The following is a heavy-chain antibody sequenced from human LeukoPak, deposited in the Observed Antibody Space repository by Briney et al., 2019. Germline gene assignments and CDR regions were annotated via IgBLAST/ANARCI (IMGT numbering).Heavy chain of an antibody. CDR3: ARGLTAFGELSAPFDY. D-gene: IGHD3-10*01. CDR1: GYTFTSYG. Sequence: ASVKVSCEASGYTFTSYGISWVRQAPGQGLEWMGWISAYNGNTNYAQKLQGRVTMTTDTSTSTAYMELRSLRSDDTAVYYCARGLTAFGELSAPFDYWGQGTLVTVSS. CDR2: ISAYNGNT. J-gene: IGHJ4*02. V-gene: IGHV1-18*04.